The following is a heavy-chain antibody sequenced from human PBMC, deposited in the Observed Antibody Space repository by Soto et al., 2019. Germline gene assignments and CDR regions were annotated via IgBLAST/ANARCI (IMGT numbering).Heavy chain of an antibody. CDR1: GFTFANYA. D-gene: IGHD3-9*01. CDR2: VSGSGSST. V-gene: IGHV3-23*01. Sequence: EVQLLESGGALVQPGGSLRLSCAASGFTFANYAMSWVRQAPGKGLEWVSVVSGSGSSTNYANSVKGRFTISRDNSKDTLFLQMDSLRAEDTAVYYCAKPLVSDVLTGFDYWGLGTLVTVSS. J-gene: IGHJ4*02. CDR3: AKPLVSDVLTGFDY.